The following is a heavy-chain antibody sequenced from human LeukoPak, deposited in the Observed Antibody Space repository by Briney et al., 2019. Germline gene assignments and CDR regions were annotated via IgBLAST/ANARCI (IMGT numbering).Heavy chain of an antibody. D-gene: IGHD1-26*01. CDR1: DASISGYY. CDR2: IHFSGST. V-gene: IGHV4-59*01. CDR3: ARDLGGIYFDY. Sequence: SETLSLTCTVSDASISGYYWSWLRQPPGKGLEWIGSIHFSGSTNYNPSLRSRVTISVDTSKNQLSLKLSSVTAADTAVYYCARDLGGIYFDYWGQGTLVTVSS. J-gene: IGHJ4*02.